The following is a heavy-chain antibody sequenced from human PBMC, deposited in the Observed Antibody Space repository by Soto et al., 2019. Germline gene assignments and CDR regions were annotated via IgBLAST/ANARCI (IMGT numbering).Heavy chain of an antibody. V-gene: IGHV1-18*01. D-gene: IGHD3-22*01. CDR3: ARQDYYDSRMPGDY. J-gene: IGHJ4*02. Sequence: QVQLVQSGAEVRKPGASVKVSCKASGYTFTSNGVSWVRQAPGQGLEWMGWISTYNGEADYAQSLQGRVTMTRDESTSTAYMELRSLRSDDTAVYYCARQDYYDSRMPGDYWGQGTLVTVSS. CDR2: ISTYNGEA. CDR1: GYTFTSNG.